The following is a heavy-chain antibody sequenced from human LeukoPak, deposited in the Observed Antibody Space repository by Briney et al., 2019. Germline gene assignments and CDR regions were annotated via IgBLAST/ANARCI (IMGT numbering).Heavy chain of an antibody. CDR2: INPNSGGT. Sequence: ASVNVSCKASGYTFTGYYIHWVRQAPGQGLEWMGWINPNSGGTNYAQKFQGRVTMTRDTSISTAYMELSRLRSDDTAVYYCARGESVGDFLDYWGQGTLVTVSS. CDR3: ARGESVGDFLDY. V-gene: IGHV1-2*02. CDR1: GYTFTGYY. J-gene: IGHJ4*02. D-gene: IGHD2-21*02.